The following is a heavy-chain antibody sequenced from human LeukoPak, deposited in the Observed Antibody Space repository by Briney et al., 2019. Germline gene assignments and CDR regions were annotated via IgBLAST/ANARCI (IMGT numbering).Heavy chain of an antibody. V-gene: IGHV1-46*01. CDR1: GYTFTSYY. CDR3: ARSGIVGATAGVFDY. D-gene: IGHD1-26*01. CDR2: INPSGGST. J-gene: IGHJ4*02. Sequence: ASVKVSCKASGYTFTSYYMHWVRQAPGQGLEWMGIINPSGGSTSYAQKFQGRVTMTRDTSTSTVYMELSSLRSEDTAVYYCARSGIVGATAGVFDYWGQGTLVTVS.